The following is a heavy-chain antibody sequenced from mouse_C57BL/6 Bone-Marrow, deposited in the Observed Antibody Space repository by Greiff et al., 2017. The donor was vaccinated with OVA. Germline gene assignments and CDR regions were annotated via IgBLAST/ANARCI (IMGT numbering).Heavy chain of an antibody. D-gene: IGHD1-1*01. CDR1: GYTFTSYW. CDR2: IDPSDSYT. V-gene: IGHV1-69*01. CDR3: ARGGNYYGTPFAY. Sequence: QVQLLQSGAELVMPGASVKLSCKASGYTFTSYWMPWVKQSPGQGLEWIGEIDPSDSYTNYNQNFKGKSTLTVDKSSSTAYMQLSSLTSEDSAVYYCARGGNYYGTPFAYWGQGTMVTVSA. J-gene: IGHJ3*01.